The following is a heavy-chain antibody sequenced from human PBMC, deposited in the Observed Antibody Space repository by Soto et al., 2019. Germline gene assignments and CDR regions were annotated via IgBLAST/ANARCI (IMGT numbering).Heavy chain of an antibody. CDR1: GFTFDDYG. D-gene: IGHD3-10*01. J-gene: IGHJ4*02. Sequence: EVQLVQYGGGWVQPGRSLRLSCGASGFTFDDYGMHWVRQAPGKGLEWGSSISWNSGRIGYADSVKGRFTISRDNVKNSLYLQMNSLRAEDTALYYCASSGEFSASDYFGFWGQGTLVTVSS. V-gene: IGHV3-9*01. CDR3: ASSGEFSASDYFGF. CDR2: ISWNSGRI.